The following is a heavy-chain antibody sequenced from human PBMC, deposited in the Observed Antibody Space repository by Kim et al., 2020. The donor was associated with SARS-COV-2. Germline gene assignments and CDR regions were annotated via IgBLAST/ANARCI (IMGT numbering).Heavy chain of an antibody. D-gene: IGHD3-10*01. J-gene: IGHJ4*02. V-gene: IGHV4-34*01. CDR2: INHSGST. CDR1: GGSFSGYY. CDR3: ARWGGDGRGY. Sequence: SETLSLTCAVYGGSFSGYYWSWIRQPPGKGLEWIGEINHSGSTNYNPSLKSRVTISVDTSKNQFSLKLSSVTAADTAVYYCARWGGDGRGYWGQGTLVTVSS.